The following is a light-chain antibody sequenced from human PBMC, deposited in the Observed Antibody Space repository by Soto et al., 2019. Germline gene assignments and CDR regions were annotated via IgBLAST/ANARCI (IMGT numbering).Light chain of an antibody. V-gene: IGLV7-46*01. Sequence: QAVVTQEPSLTVSPGGTVTLTCGSSTGAVTSGHYPYWFQQKPGQAPRTPIYDTSNKHSWTPARFSGSLLGGKAALTLSGAQPEDEAEYYCLLSYSGARVFGGGTKVTVL. CDR3: LLSYSGARV. J-gene: IGLJ3*02. CDR2: DTS. CDR1: TGAVTSGHY.